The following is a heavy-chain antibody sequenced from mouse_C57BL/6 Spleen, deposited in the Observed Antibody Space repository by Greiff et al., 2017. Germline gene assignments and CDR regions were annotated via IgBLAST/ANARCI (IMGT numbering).Heavy chain of an antibody. CDR1: GFSFNTYA. J-gene: IGHJ1*03. V-gene: IGHV10-1*01. Sequence: EVKVVESGGGLVQPKGSLKLSCAASGFSFNTYAMNWVRQAPGKGLEWVARIRSKSNNYATYYADSVKDRFTISRNDSESMLYLKMNNLKAEDTAMYYCVRRRGRYWDFEVRGTTTTVT. CDR3: VRRRGRYWDFEV. CDR2: IRSKSNNYAT.